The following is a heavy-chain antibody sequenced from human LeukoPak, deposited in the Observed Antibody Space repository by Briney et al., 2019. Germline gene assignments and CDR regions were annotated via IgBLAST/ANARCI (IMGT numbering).Heavy chain of an antibody. D-gene: IGHD6-19*01. V-gene: IGHV3-30*18. CDR2: ISYDGSNK. CDR3: AKEGSSGWYGDY. CDR1: GFTFSRFA. Sequence: GGSLRLSCAASGFTFSRFAMPWVRQAPGKGLEWITLISYDGSNKYYADSVKGRFTISRDNSKNTLYLQMNSLRAEDTAVYYCAKEGSSGWYGDYWGQGTLVTVSS. J-gene: IGHJ4*02.